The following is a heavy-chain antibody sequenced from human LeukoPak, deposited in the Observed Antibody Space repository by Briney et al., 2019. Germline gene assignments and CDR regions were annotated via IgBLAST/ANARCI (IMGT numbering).Heavy chain of an antibody. Sequence: PSETLSLTCTVSGGSISSYYWSWIRQPPGKGLEWIGYIYYSGSTNYNPSLKSRVTISVDTSKNQFSLKLSSVTAADTAVYYCARDLGGSGFRRPIDYWGQGTLFTVSS. V-gene: IGHV4-59*01. CDR1: GGSISSYY. CDR3: ARDLGGSGFRRPIDY. CDR2: IYYSGST. D-gene: IGHD6-19*01. J-gene: IGHJ4*02.